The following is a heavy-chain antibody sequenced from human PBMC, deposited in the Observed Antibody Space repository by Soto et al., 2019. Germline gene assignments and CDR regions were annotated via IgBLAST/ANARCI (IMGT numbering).Heavy chain of an antibody. CDR1: GYSFTSYW. J-gene: IGHJ4*02. CDR2: IYPGDSDT. Sequence: PGESLKISCKGSGYSFTSYWIGWVRQMPGKGLEWMGIIYPGDSDTRYSPSFQGQVTISADKSISTAYLQWSSLKASDTAMYYCARPPYVSGRSIKAFDYWGQGTLVTVSS. CDR3: ARPPYVSGRSIKAFDY. V-gene: IGHV5-51*01. D-gene: IGHD1-26*01.